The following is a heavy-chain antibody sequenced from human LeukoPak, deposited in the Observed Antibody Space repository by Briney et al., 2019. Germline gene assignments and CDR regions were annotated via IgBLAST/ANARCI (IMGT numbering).Heavy chain of an antibody. CDR2: ISAYNGNT. V-gene: IGHV1-18*01. J-gene: IGHJ6*02. CDR1: GYTFTSYG. D-gene: IGHD5-12*01. Sequence: ASVKVSCKASGYTFTSYGISWVRQAPGQGLEWMGWISAYNGNTNYAQKLQGRVTMTTDTSTSTAYMELRSLRSDDTAVYYCARDRGVATPVYYYGMDVWGQGTTVTVSS. CDR3: ARDRGVATPVYYYGMDV.